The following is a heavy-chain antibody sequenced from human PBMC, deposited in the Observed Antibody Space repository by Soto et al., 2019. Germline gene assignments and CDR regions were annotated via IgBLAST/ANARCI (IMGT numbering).Heavy chain of an antibody. V-gene: IGHV4-59*12. CDR1: GGSITTYY. Sequence: SETLSLTCTVSGGSITTYYWRWIRQPPGKGLEWIGYIYHSETTNYNPSLKSRLTISVDTSKNQFSLKLNSVTAADTAVYYCARESITGTTIWFDPWGQGTLVTVSS. CDR3: ARESITGTTIWFDP. CDR2: IYHSETT. J-gene: IGHJ5*02. D-gene: IGHD1-7*01.